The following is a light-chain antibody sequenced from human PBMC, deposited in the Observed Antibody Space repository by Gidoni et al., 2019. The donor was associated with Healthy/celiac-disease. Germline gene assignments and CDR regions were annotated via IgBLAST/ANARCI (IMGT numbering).Light chain of an antibody. V-gene: IGLV1-40*01. CDR2: GNS. J-gene: IGLJ1*01. CDR3: QSYDSSLSALYV. CDR1: SSNIGAGYD. Sequence: QSVLTQPPSVSGAPGQRVPTPCTGSSSNIGAGYDVHWYQQLPGTAPKLLIYGNSNRPSGVPDRFSGSKSGTSASLAITGLQAEDEADYYCQSYDSSLSALYVFGTGTKVTVL.